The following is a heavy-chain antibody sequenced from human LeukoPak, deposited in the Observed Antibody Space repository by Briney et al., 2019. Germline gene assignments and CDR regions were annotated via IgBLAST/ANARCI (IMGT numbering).Heavy chain of an antibody. J-gene: IGHJ4*02. V-gene: IGHV3-48*01. CDR2: ISSSSSTI. Sequence: GGSLRLSCSASGFTFSSYSMNWVRQAPGKGLEWVSYISSSSSTIYYADSVKGRFTISRDNAKNSLYLQMNSLRAEDTAVYYCAKAARITIFGVPSFDYWGQGTLVTVSS. CDR1: GFTFSSYS. D-gene: IGHD3-3*01. CDR3: AKAARITIFGVPSFDY.